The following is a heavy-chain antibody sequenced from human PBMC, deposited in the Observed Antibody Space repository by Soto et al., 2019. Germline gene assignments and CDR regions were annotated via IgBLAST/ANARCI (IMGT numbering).Heavy chain of an antibody. Sequence: PWETLSLTCTVSGGSISNANYYWSWIRHHPGKGLEWIGYIYYTGTTYYSPSLESRVAISVDTSQNQFSLKLGAVTAADTAVYYCANVPIWCSSTSCYTEGFDYWGQGTLVTVSS. CDR2: IYYTGTT. V-gene: IGHV4-31*03. CDR3: ANVPIWCSSTSCYTEGFDY. CDR1: GGSISNANYY. D-gene: IGHD2-2*02. J-gene: IGHJ4*02.